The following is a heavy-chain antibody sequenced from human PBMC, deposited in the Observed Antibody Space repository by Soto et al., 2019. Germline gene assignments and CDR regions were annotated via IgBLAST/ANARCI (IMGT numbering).Heavy chain of an antibody. Sequence: EVQLVESGGGLVQPGGSLRLSCAASGLTVSTNPMSWVRQAPGKGLEWVSVIYTGGGTHYADSVKGRFTISRDNSKNTGKSQMNSLRPEDTAVYYCVGDGSGHWGQGTVVTVSS. CDR3: VGDGSGH. CDR1: GLTVSTNP. CDR2: IYTGGGT. V-gene: IGHV3-66*01. J-gene: IGHJ4*02.